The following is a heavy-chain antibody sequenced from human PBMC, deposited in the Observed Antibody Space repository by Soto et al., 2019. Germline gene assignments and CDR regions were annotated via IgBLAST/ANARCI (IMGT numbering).Heavy chain of an antibody. CDR1: GYTFTSYD. Sequence: QVQLVQSGAEVKKPVASVKVSCKASGYTFTSYDINWVRQATGQGLEWMGWMNPNSGNTGYAQKFQGRVTMASNTSRSTAYTARRSLRSEDTAVHYCAREQVGPHDYGGQGTLVTVSS. CDR2: MNPNSGNT. CDR3: AREQVGPHDY. J-gene: IGHJ4*02. V-gene: IGHV1-8*01. D-gene: IGHD6-13*01.